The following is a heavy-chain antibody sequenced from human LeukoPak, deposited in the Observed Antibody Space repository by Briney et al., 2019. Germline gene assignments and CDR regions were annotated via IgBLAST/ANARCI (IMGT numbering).Heavy chain of an antibody. J-gene: IGHJ4*02. V-gene: IGHV4-34*01. CDR3: ARPPPLRGNSGDY. CDR1: GGSFSGYY. CDR2: INHSGST. D-gene: IGHD4-23*01. Sequence: ASETLSLTCAVYGGSFSGYYWSWIRQPPGKGLEWIGEINHSGSTNYNPSLKSRVTISVDTSKNQFSLKLSSVPAADTAVYYCARPPPLRGNSGDYWGQGTLVTVSS.